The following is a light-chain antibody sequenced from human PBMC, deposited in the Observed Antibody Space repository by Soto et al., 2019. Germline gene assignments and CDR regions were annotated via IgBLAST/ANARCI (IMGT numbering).Light chain of an antibody. Sequence: EIVLTQSPATLSLSPGERATLSCRASQSVSSYLAWYQQKPGQAPRLLIYGASTRATGIPARFSGSGSGTEFTLPISSLQSEDFAVYYCQQRNTWPPVTFGQGTRLAI. CDR3: QQRNTWPPVT. CDR2: GAS. J-gene: IGKJ5*01. V-gene: IGKV3-15*01. CDR1: QSVSSY.